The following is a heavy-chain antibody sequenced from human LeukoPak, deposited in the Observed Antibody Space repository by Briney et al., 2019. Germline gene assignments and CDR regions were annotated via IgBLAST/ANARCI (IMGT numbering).Heavy chain of an antibody. CDR3: ARQSISGSSLSYFDY. CDR1: GVSISSYY. V-gene: IGHV4-59*01. D-gene: IGHD3-22*01. J-gene: IGHJ4*02. Sequence: SETLSLICTVSGVSISSYYWSWIRQPPGKGLEWIGNIYDSGSTNYNPSLKSRVTISVDTSKNQCSLKLSSVTAADTAVYYCARQSISGSSLSYFDYWGQGTLVNVSS. CDR2: IYDSGST.